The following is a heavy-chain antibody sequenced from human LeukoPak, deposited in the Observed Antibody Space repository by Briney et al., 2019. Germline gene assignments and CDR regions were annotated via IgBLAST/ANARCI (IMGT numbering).Heavy chain of an antibody. CDR2: ISYDGSNK. V-gene: IGHV3-30*03. D-gene: IGHD3-16*01. Sequence: GGSLRLSCAASGFTFSSYGMHWVRQAPGKGLEWVAVISYDGSNKYYADSVKGRFTISRDNSKNTLYLQMNSLRAEDTAVYYCARSLGARGFFDYWGQGTLVTVSS. CDR1: GFTFSSYG. CDR3: ARSLGARGFFDY. J-gene: IGHJ4*02.